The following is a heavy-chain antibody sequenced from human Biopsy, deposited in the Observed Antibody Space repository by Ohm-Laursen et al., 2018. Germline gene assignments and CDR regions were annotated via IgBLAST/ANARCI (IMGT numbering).Heavy chain of an antibody. CDR3: ARDPIVGSKADGMDV. J-gene: IGHJ6*02. Sequence: SLRLSCTASGFTFSNYAMHWVRQAPGKGLEWVAIIWYDGSSEYYGDSVQGRFTISRDNSKNTVYLQMNSLRVEDTAVYYCARDPIVGSKADGMDVWGQGTTVTVSS. V-gene: IGHV3-33*01. CDR2: IWYDGSSE. CDR1: GFTFSNYA. D-gene: IGHD1-26*01.